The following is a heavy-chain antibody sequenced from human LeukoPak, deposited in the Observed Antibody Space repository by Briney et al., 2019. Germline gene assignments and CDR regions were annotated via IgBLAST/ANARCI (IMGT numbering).Heavy chain of an antibody. D-gene: IGHD3-22*01. CDR1: GGSISSYY. V-gene: IGHV4-59*12. CDR3: ARGSYYYDSSGRLFDY. J-gene: IGHJ4*02. Sequence: PSETLSLTCTVSGGSISSYYWSWIRQPPGKGLEWIGYIYYSGSTNYNPSLKSRVTISVDTSKNQFSLKLSSVTAADTAVYYCARGSYYYDSSGRLFDYWGQGTLVTVSS. CDR2: IYYSGST.